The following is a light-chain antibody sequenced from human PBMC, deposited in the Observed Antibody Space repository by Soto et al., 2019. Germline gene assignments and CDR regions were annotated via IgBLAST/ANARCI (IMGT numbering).Light chain of an antibody. CDR2: GAS. J-gene: IGKJ4*01. Sequence: EIVLTQSPATLSLSPGKRATLSCRASQSVSRSLAWYRQKPGQAPRLLIYGASTRATGIPDRLSGSGSGTEFTLTISSLQSEDFAVYYCQQYNDWPLTFGGGTKVDIK. CDR3: QQYNDWPLT. V-gene: IGKV3D-15*01. CDR1: QSVSRS.